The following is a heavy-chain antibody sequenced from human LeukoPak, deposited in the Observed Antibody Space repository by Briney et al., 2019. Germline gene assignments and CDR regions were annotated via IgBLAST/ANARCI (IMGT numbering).Heavy chain of an antibody. CDR1: GGSISSYY. J-gene: IGHJ5*02. Sequence: SETLSLTCTVSGGSISSYYWSWIRQPPGKGLEWIGYIYYSGSTNYNPSLKSRVTTSVDTSKNQFSLKLSSVTAADTAVYYCARSRIVLADSLDPWGQGTLVTVSS. CDR2: IYYSGST. D-gene: IGHD6-19*01. CDR3: ARSRIVLADSLDP. V-gene: IGHV4-59*12.